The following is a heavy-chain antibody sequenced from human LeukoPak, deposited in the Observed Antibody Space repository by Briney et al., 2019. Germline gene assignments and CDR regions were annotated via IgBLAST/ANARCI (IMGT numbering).Heavy chain of an antibody. Sequence: KPSETLSLTCTVSGGSISSYYWSWIRQPPGKGLEWIGYIYYSGSTNYNPSLRSRVTISVDTSKNQFSLKLSSVTAADTAVYYCARVVGVGSIYDAFDIWGQGTMVTVSS. J-gene: IGHJ3*02. CDR1: GGSISSYY. D-gene: IGHD3-22*01. CDR2: IYYSGST. V-gene: IGHV4-59*01. CDR3: ARVVGVGSIYDAFDI.